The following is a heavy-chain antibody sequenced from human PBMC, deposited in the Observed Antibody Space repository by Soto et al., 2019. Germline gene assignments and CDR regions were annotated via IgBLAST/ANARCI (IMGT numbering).Heavy chain of an antibody. CDR1: GDTVSNFA. J-gene: IGHJ5*02. CDR2: IIPTFGTT. D-gene: IGHD3-16*01. V-gene: IGHV1-69*01. CDR3: ARGDTSLFEGGEWFDP. Sequence: QVQLVQSGAEVKKPGSSVKVSCKASGDTVSNFAIIWVRQAPGQGLEWMGGIIPTFGTTDYAQSFQGRVSITAYQSTHTAYMELYSLRSEDTAIYFCARGDTSLFEGGEWFDPWGQGTLITVSS.